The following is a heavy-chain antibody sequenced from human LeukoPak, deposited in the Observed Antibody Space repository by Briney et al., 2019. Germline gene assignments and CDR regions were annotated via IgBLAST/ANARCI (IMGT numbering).Heavy chain of an antibody. CDR3: AKDATPVLRYFDWAHYFDY. V-gene: IGHV3-30*02. CDR1: GFTFSSYG. Sequence: GGSLRLSCAVSGFTFSSYGMHWVRQAPGKGLEWVAFIRYDGSNKYYADSVKGRFTISRDNSKNTLYLQMNSLRAEDTAVYYCAKDATPVLRYFDWAHYFDYWGQGTLVTVSS. J-gene: IGHJ4*02. D-gene: IGHD3-9*01. CDR2: IRYDGSNK.